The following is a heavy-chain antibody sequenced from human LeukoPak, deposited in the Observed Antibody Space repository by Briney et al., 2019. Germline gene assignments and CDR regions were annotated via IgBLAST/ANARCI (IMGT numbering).Heavy chain of an antibody. Sequence: GGSLRLSCAVSGFTFSSYWMSWVRQAPGKGLEWVANIKQDGSEKYYVDSVKGRFTISRDNAKNSLYLQMNSLRAEDTAVYYCARFLSSWYYFDYWGQGTLVTVSS. CDR1: GFTFSSYW. J-gene: IGHJ4*02. CDR3: ARFLSSWYYFDY. CDR2: IKQDGSEK. D-gene: IGHD6-13*01. V-gene: IGHV3-7*01.